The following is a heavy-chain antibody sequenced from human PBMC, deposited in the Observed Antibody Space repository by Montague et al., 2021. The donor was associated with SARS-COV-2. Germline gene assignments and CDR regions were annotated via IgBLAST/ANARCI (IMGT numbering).Heavy chain of an antibody. D-gene: IGHD3-10*01. V-gene: IGHV6-1*01. Sequence: CAISGDSVSGNSAAWNWIRQSPSRGLEWLGRTYYRSKWYNDYAVSVKSRITINPDTSKNQFSLQLNPVTPEDTAVYYCARGGWGAPGTGRLFDYWGQGTLATVSS. CDR3: ARGGWGAPGTGRLFDY. J-gene: IGHJ4*02. CDR2: TYYRSKWYN. CDR1: GDSVSGNSAA.